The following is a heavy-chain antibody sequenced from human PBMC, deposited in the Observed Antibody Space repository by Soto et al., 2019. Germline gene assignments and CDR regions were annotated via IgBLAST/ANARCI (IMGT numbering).Heavy chain of an antibody. CDR3: ARVNDYDILTGYYSVTVHGWLDP. CDR1: GYTFTSYG. Sequence: GASVKVSCKASGYTFTSYGISWVRQAPGQGLEWMGWISAYNGNTNYAQKLQGRVTMTTDTSTSTAYMELRSLRSDDTAVYYCARVNDYDILTGYYSVTVHGWLDPWGQGTLVTVSS. D-gene: IGHD3-9*01. J-gene: IGHJ5*02. V-gene: IGHV1-18*01. CDR2: ISAYNGNT.